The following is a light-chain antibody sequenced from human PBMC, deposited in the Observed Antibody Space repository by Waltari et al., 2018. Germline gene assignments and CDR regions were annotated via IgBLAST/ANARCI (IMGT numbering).Light chain of an antibody. Sequence: QTVVTQEPSLSVSPGGTVPLTCAFTSGSISLTSYAPWYQHTPGPPPRTLVYKINSRASGVPDRFSGSMLGDKAALTITGAQADDECDYYCALYMGSGIWVFGGGTKLTVL. CDR3: ALYMGSGIWV. J-gene: IGLJ3*02. CDR2: KIN. V-gene: IGLV8-61*01. CDR1: SGSISLTSY.